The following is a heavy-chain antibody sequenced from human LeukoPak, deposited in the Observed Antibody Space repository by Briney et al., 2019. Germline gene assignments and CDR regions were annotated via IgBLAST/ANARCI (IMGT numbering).Heavy chain of an antibody. CDR1: GYSFTGYY. D-gene: IGHD6-6*01. V-gene: IGHV1-2*02. Sequence: GASVKVSCKASGYSFTGYYMNWMRQAPGQGLEWMGWINPNSGGTNYAQKFQGRVTMTRDTSISTAYMELSGLISDDTAVYYCARDGDGYSSSSELYYYYYGMDVWGQGTTVTVSS. CDR3: ARDGDGYSSSSELYYYYYGMDV. J-gene: IGHJ6*02. CDR2: INPNSGGT.